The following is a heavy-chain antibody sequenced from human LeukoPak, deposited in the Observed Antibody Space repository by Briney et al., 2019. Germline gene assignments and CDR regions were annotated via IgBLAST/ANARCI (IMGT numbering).Heavy chain of an antibody. CDR1: GGSISSYY. CDR2: INHSGST. V-gene: IGHV4-34*01. J-gene: IGHJ4*02. Sequence: PSETLSLTCTVSGGSISSYYWSWIRQPPGKGLEWIGEINHSGSTNYNPSLKSRVTISVDTSKNQFSLKLSSVTAADTAVYYCARQQLLSEILDYWGQGTLVTVSS. CDR3: ARQQLLSEILDY. D-gene: IGHD6-13*01.